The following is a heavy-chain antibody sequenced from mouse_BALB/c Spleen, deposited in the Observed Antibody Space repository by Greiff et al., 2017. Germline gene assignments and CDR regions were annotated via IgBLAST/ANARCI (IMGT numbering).Heavy chain of an antibody. Sequence: QVQLKESGPGLVAPSQSLSITCTVSGFSLTGYGVNWVRQPPGKGLEWLGMIWGDGSTDYNSALKSRLSISKDNSKSQVFLKMNSLQTDDTARYYCARDSHYDGYPAWFAYWGQGTLVTVSA. J-gene: IGHJ3*01. D-gene: IGHD2-3*01. CDR3: ARDSHYDGYPAWFAY. CDR2: IWGDGST. CDR1: GFSLTGYG. V-gene: IGHV2-6-7*01.